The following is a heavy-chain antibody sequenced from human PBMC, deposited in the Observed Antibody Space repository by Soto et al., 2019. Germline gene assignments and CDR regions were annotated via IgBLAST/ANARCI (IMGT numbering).Heavy chain of an antibody. D-gene: IGHD1-26*01. J-gene: IGHJ4*01. CDR2: IFHTGST. CDR3: AIDSESHALDF. Sequence: SETLSLTCTVSGDSISSYYWSWIRQPPGKGLGWIGYIFHTGSTNYNPSLKSRVTISVDTSKNQFYLKLSCVTAAVTSQYDCAIDSESHALDFWGQGTPVTVSS. CDR1: GDSISSYY. V-gene: IGHV4-59*12.